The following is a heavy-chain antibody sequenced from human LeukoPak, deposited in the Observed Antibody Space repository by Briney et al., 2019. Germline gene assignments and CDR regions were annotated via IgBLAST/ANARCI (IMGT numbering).Heavy chain of an antibody. D-gene: IGHD4-11*01. CDR3: ASINPTIDYSLDY. Sequence: SETLSLTCTVSGGSISSSSYYWGWIRQPPGKGLEWIGSIYYSGSTNYNPSLKSRVTISVDTSKNQFSLKLSSVTAADTAVYYCASINPTIDYSLDYWGQGTLVTVSS. CDR1: GGSISSSSYY. V-gene: IGHV4-39*01. J-gene: IGHJ4*02. CDR2: IYYSGST.